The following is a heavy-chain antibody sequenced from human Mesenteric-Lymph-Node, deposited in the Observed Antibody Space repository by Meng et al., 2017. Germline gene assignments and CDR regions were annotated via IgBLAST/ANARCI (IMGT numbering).Heavy chain of an antibody. CDR2: IYSGNNT. V-gene: IGHV3-53*04. CDR1: GFTVSTNY. CDR3: AKAYCSGGSCYRRVEYFQH. J-gene: IGHJ1*01. Sequence: EGQLVDSGGGLVQPGGSLRLSCAASGFTVSTNYEWVSLIYSGNNTSSTDSVKGRVTISRHSSKNTLYLQMNSLRAEDTAVYYCAKAYCSGGSCYRRVEYFQHWGQGTLVTVSS. D-gene: IGHD2-15*01.